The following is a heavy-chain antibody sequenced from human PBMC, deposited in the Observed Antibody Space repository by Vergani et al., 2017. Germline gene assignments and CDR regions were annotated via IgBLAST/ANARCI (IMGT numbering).Heavy chain of an antibody. Sequence: QVQLVESGGVVVQPGRSLRLSCAASGFTFSSYGMHWVRQAPGKGLEWVAVIWYDGSNKYYADSVKGRFTISRDNSKNTLYVQMNSLRAEDTAVYYCAREGIAAVGTTLLFDYWGQGTLVTVSS. CDR3: AREGIAAVGTTLLFDY. CDR2: IWYDGSNK. D-gene: IGHD6-13*01. J-gene: IGHJ4*02. V-gene: IGHV3-33*01. CDR1: GFTFSSYG.